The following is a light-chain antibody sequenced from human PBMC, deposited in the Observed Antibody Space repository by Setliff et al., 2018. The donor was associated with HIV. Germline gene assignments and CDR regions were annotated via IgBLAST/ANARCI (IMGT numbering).Light chain of an antibody. Sequence: QSALTQPPSVSAAPGQKVTISCSRSSSNIGYNYVSWYQQYPRTAPKLLIYENNKRPSGIPDRFSASKSGTAATLGITGLQTGDEAGYYCATGDSSLSADYVFGTGTKVTVL. CDR1: SSNIGYNY. J-gene: IGLJ1*01. V-gene: IGLV1-51*02. CDR3: ATGDSSLSADYV. CDR2: ENN.